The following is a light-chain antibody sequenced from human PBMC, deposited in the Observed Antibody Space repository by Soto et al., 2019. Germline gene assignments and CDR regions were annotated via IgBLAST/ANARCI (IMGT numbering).Light chain of an antibody. CDR3: SSYTGGNPSYV. CDR2: DVS. Sequence: QSALTQPRSVSGSPGQSVTISCTVTNTDVGGYNSVSWYQQHPGKAPKLVIYDVSTRLSGVPARFSGSKSGSTASLTISGLQAEDEADYYCSSYTGGNPSYVFGTGTKLTVL. J-gene: IGLJ1*01. CDR1: NTDVGGYNS. V-gene: IGLV2-11*01.